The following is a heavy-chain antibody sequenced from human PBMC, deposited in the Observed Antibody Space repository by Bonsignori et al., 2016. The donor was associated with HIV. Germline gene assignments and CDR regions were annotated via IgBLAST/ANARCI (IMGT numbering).Heavy chain of an antibody. Sequence: WVRQAPGQGLEWMGWMNPNSGNTGYAQKFQGRVTMTRNTSISTAYMELSSLRSEDTAVYYCARGYCSSTSCYTSEYFQHWGQGTLVTVSS. CDR2: MNPNSGNT. V-gene: IGHV1-8*01. CDR3: ARGYCSSTSCYTSEYFQH. J-gene: IGHJ1*01. D-gene: IGHD2-2*02.